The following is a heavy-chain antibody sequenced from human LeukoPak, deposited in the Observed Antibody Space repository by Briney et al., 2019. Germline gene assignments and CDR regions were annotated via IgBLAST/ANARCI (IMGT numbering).Heavy chain of an antibody. CDR2: ISYSGRT. Sequence: ASETLSLTCTVSGGSISSYYWSWIRQPPGKGLEWIGYISYSGRTNYNPSLKSRVTISVDTSRNQFSLKLSSVTAADTAVYYCARGRLGGSGSYYNVLDYWGQGTLVTVSS. D-gene: IGHD3-10*01. CDR3: ARGRLGGSGSYYNVLDY. V-gene: IGHV4-59*01. J-gene: IGHJ4*02. CDR1: GGSISSYY.